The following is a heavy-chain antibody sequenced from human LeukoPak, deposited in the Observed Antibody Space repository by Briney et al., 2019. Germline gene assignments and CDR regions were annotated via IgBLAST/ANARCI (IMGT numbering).Heavy chain of an antibody. V-gene: IGHV1-46*01. CDR1: GFTFTNNV. Sequence: ASVKIACKSSGFTFTNNVLHWVRHAPGQGLEWVGRIAPSVDTTNYAQKFRGRVTMTRDTSTSTVYMELSSLRSDDTAIYYCVRDNSGGYFDYWGQGTLVTISS. CDR2: IAPSVDTT. J-gene: IGHJ4*02. CDR3: VRDNSGGYFDY. D-gene: IGHD2-8*02.